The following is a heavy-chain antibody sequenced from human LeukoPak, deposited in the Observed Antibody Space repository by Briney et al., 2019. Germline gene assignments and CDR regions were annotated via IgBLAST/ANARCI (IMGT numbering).Heavy chain of an antibody. J-gene: IGHJ4*02. Sequence: PGGALRISCAAPGITVSSNKMNWVRQAPGKGLEWVSVLYSGGSTNYADSVKGRFTISRDNSKNTLYLQMNSLRAEDTAVYYCARDLGLGVIDYWGQGTLVIVSS. CDR1: GITVSSNK. D-gene: IGHD3-16*01. CDR3: ARDLGLGVIDY. CDR2: LYSGGST. V-gene: IGHV3-66*01.